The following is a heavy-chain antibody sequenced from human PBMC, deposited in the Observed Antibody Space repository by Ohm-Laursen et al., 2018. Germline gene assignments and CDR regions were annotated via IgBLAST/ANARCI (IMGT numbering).Heavy chain of an antibody. CDR3: AREYSDDGGYRYDAFDV. CDR2: INHRGNT. CDR1: SGTFGPYY. Sequence: TLSLTCALYSGTFGPYYWSWIRQPPGKGLEWIGEINHRGNTNYSPSLKSRVPMSVDTSRNHFSLKLTSVTAADTAVYYCAREYSDDGGYRYDAFDVWGHGTVVTVSS. J-gene: IGHJ3*01. D-gene: IGHD2-15*01. V-gene: IGHV4-34*01.